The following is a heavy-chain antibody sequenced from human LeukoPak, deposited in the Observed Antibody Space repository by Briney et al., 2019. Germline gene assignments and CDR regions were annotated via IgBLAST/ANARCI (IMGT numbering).Heavy chain of an antibody. CDR1: GFTFSSYW. D-gene: IGHD4-17*01. V-gene: IGHV3-7*01. J-gene: IGHJ3*02. CDR3: AKVRLTVIYHDAFDI. CDR2: IKQDGSEK. Sequence: GGSLRLFCAASGFTFSSYWMSWVRQAPGKGLEWVANIKQDGSEKYYVDSVKGRFTISRDNAKNSLYLQMNSLRAEDTAVYYCAKVRLTVIYHDAFDIWGQGTMVTVSS.